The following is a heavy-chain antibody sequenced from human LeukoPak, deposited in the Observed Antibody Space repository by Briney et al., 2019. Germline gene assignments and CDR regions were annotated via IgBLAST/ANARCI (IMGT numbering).Heavy chain of an antibody. J-gene: IGHJ6*02. CDR3: ASEYEFYGMDV. CDR1: GGTFSSYT. V-gene: IGHV1-69*02. Sequence: GSSVKVSCKASGGTFSSYTISWVRQAPGQGLEWMGRIIPILGIANYAQKFQSRVTITADKSTSTAYMELSSLRSEDTGVYYCASEYEFYGMDVWGQGTTVTVSS. CDR2: IIPILGIA. D-gene: IGHD3-3*01.